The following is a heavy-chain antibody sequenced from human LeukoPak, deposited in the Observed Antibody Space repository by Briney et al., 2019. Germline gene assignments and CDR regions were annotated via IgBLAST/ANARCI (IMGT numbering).Heavy chain of an antibody. CDR2: ISGSGGST. CDR3: AAHSSSWPYWYFDL. J-gene: IGHJ2*01. Sequence: PGGSLRLSCAASGFTFSSYAMSWVRQAPGKGLEWVSAISGSGGSTYYADSVKGRFTISRDNSKITLYLQMNSLRAEDTAVYYCAAHSSSWPYWYFDLRGRGTLVTVSS. CDR1: GFTFSSYA. V-gene: IGHV3-23*01. D-gene: IGHD6-13*01.